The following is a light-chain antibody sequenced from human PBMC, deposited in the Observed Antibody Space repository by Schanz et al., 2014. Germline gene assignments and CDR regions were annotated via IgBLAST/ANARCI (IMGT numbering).Light chain of an antibody. Sequence: QSVLTQPPSASGTPGQRVTISCSGSSSNIGGNTVNWYQQLPGTAPKLLIYSNNQRPSGVPDRFSGSKSGTSASLAISGLQSDDEADYYCAAWDGSLIGYVFGTGTKLTVL. CDR1: SSNIGGNT. CDR2: SNN. CDR3: AAWDGSLIGYV. J-gene: IGLJ1*01. V-gene: IGLV1-44*01.